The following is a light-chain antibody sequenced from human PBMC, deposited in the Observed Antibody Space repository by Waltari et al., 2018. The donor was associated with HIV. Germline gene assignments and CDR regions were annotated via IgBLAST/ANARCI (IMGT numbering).Light chain of an antibody. Sequence: DIVMTQSPDSLAVSLGERVTINCRSSQSVLYSSNNKTYLAWFQQKPGQPPKLLIYWASTRESGVPDRFSGSGSGTDFTLSISGLQAEDVAVYYCQQYYTTPRTFGQGTKVEIK. J-gene: IGKJ1*01. CDR2: WAS. V-gene: IGKV4-1*01. CDR1: QSVLYSSNNKTY. CDR3: QQYYTTPRT.